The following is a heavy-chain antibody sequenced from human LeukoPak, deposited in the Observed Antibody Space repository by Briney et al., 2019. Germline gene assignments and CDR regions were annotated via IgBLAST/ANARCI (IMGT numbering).Heavy chain of an antibody. Sequence: ASVKVSCKATGGTFRTYVFSWVRQAPGQGLEWMGAIIPIFGTAHYGQKFQGRATITADESTTTAYMDLSSLRSEDTAIYYCARSMVQLAVTDGFHIWGQGTTVTVSS. CDR3: ARSMVQLAVTDGFHI. J-gene: IGHJ3*02. V-gene: IGHV1-69*13. CDR1: GGTFRTYV. CDR2: IIPIFGTA. D-gene: IGHD3-10*01.